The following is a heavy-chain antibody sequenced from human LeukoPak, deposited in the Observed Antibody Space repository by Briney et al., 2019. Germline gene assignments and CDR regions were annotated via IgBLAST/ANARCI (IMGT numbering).Heavy chain of an antibody. CDR2: ISAYNGNT. D-gene: IGHD4-23*01. CDR3: ARSTVVTRYGDY. J-gene: IGHJ4*02. CDR1: GYTFTSYD. V-gene: IGHV1-18*01. Sequence: VASVKVSCKASGYTFTSYDIIWVRQAPGQGLEWVGWISAYNGNTNYAQKLQGRVTMTTDSSTSTVYMELRSLRSDDTAVYSCARSTVVTRYGDYWGQGTLVTVSS.